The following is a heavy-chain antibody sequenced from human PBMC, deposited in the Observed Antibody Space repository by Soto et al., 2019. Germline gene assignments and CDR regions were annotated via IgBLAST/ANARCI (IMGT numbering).Heavy chain of an antibody. Sequence: EVLLVESGGGVVQPGGSLKLSCVASGFVFKDSSIHWVRQASGKGLELVGRIRDRAYNYATAYTASVKGRFTISRDDSTNTAYLQMNGLRAEDAAIYYSTRLISAAHDSWGQGTLCTVSS. J-gene: IGHJ4*02. CDR2: IRDRAYNYAT. CDR3: TRLISAAHDS. D-gene: IGHD3-10*01. V-gene: IGHV3-73*01. CDR1: GFVFKDSS.